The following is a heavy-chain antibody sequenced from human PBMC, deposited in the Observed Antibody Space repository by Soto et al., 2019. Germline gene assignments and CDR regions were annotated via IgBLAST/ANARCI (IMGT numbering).Heavy chain of an antibody. CDR2: IYWDDDK. Sequence: QITLKESGPTLVRPTQTLTLTCTFSGFSLTTSGQGVGWIRQPPGKALEWLAVIYWDDDKRYSSSLKSRLTITKDTSKNQVALTMTNMDPVDTATYYCSRHPYYGLGSYYFDYWGQGTLVTVSS. D-gene: IGHD3-10*01. CDR3: SRHPYYGLGSYYFDY. CDR1: GFSLTTSGQG. V-gene: IGHV2-5*02. J-gene: IGHJ4*02.